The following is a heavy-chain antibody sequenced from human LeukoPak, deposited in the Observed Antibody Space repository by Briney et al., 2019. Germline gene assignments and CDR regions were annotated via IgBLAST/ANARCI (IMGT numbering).Heavy chain of an antibody. CDR2: ISPSGTT. V-gene: IGHV4-4*07. CDR3: ARDFYASGFYFWFDP. D-gene: IGHD2/OR15-2a*01. Sequence: SETLSLTCTVSGGYTCSHYWSWIRQPAGKGLEWIGRISPSGTTHYNPSLGSRVTMSVDTSKNYFSLGLSSVTAADTAVYYCARDFYASGFYFWFDPWGQGMLVTVSS. CDR1: GGYTCSHY. J-gene: IGHJ5*02.